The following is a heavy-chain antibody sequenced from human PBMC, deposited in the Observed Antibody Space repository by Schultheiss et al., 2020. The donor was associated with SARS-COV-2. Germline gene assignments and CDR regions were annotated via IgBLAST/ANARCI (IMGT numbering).Heavy chain of an antibody. V-gene: IGHV3-33*06. J-gene: IGHJ4*02. CDR3: AKLSTVTTAFDY. Sequence: GESLKISCAASGFTFSSYAMSWVRQAPGKGLEWVAVIWYDGSNKYYADSVKGRFTISRDNSKNTLYLQMNSLRAEDTAVYYCAKLSTVTTAFDYWGQGTLVTVSS. CDR2: IWYDGSNK. CDR1: GFTFSSYA. D-gene: IGHD4-17*01.